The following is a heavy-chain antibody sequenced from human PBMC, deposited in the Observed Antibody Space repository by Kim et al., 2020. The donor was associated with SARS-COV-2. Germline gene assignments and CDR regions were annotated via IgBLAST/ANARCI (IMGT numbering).Heavy chain of an antibody. CDR3: APDVGVEFDY. V-gene: IGHV3-7*03. CDR2: IKEDGSEK. Sequence: GGSLRLSCVTSGLSISLYWMTWVRQAPGKGLEWVASIKEDGSEKYYVDSVKGRFTISRDNAQNLLYLELNSLTLEDTAVYYCAPDVGVEFDYWGKGTLVTVAS. J-gene: IGHJ4*02. CDR1: GLSISLYW. D-gene: IGHD2-2*01.